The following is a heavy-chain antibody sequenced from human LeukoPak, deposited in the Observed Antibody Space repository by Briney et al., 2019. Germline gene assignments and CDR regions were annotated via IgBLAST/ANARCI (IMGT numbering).Heavy chain of an antibody. V-gene: IGHV3-48*01. CDR1: GFTFSSYS. D-gene: IGHD6-13*01. Sequence: PGGSLRLSCAASGFTFSSYSMNWVRQAPGKGLEWVSYISSSSSTIYYADSVKGRFTISRDNAKNSLYLQMNSLRAEDTAVYYCAREAAGIAAAGTDYWGQGTLVTVSS. J-gene: IGHJ4*02. CDR3: AREAAGIAAAGTDY. CDR2: ISSSSSTI.